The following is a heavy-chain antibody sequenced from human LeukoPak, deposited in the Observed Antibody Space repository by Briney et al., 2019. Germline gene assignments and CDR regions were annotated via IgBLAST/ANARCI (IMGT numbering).Heavy chain of an antibody. V-gene: IGHV3-30-3*01. D-gene: IGHD3-22*01. J-gene: IGHJ5*02. Sequence: PGRSLRLSCAASGFTFSSYAMHWVRQAPGKGLEWVAVISYDGSNKYYADSVKGRFTISRDDAKNSLYLQMNSLRVEDTAVYYCARGGHYDSSGALGQGTLVTVSS. CDR2: ISYDGSNK. CDR1: GFTFSSYA. CDR3: ARGGHYDSSGA.